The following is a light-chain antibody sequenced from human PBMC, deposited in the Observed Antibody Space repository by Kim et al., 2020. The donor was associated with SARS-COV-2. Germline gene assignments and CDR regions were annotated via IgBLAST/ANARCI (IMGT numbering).Light chain of an antibody. CDR1: SLRNYY. V-gene: IGLV3-19*01. CDR2: GKY. J-gene: IGLJ3*02. Sequence: ALGQTVRLTCQGDSLRNYYATWYQQRPGQAPVLVLYGKYNRPSGIPDRFSGSASGNTASFTITGAQAEDEADYYCNSRDSSGDHVVFGGGTKLTVL. CDR3: NSRDSSGDHVV.